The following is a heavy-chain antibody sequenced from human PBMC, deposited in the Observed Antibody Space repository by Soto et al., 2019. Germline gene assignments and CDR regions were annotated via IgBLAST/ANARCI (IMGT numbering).Heavy chain of an antibody. CDR1: GFTFSSYA. CDR3: AKAGFSSGWSPSYFDY. Sequence: EVQLLESGGGLVQPGRSLRLSCAASGFTFSSYAMNWVRQAPGKGLEWVSAMSGTGGSTYYADSVKGRFTLSRDNSKNTLYLQMSSLRVEDTAVFYFAKAGFSSGWSPSYFDYWGQGTLVTVSS. J-gene: IGHJ4*02. D-gene: IGHD6-19*01. CDR2: MSGTGGST. V-gene: IGHV3-23*01.